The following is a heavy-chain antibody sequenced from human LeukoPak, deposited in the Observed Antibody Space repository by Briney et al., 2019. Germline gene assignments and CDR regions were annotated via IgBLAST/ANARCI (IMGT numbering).Heavy chain of an antibody. CDR2: ISGSGGST. CDR3: ASDGSGYSAFNY. CDR1: GFTFSSYA. Sequence: AGGSLRLSCAASGFTFSSYAMSWVRQAPGKGLEWVSAISGSGGSTYYADSVKGRFTISRDNAKNSLYLQMNSLRVEDTAVYFCASDGSGYSAFNYWGQGTLVTVSS. J-gene: IGHJ4*02. V-gene: IGHV3-23*01. D-gene: IGHD3-22*01.